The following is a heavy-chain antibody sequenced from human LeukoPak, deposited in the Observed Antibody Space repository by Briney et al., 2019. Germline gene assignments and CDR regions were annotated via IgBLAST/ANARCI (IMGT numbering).Heavy chain of an antibody. V-gene: IGHV4-39*01. J-gene: IGHJ4*02. Sequence: SSETLSLTCAVSGVSISSSNSYWGWIRQPPGKGLEWIGSIYCSGNTYYNASLKSQVSISIDTSKNQFSLRLTSVTAADTAVYYCARQTGSGLFILPGGQGTLVTVSS. CDR2: IYCSGNT. D-gene: IGHD3/OR15-3a*01. CDR1: GVSISSSNSY. CDR3: ARQTGSGLFILP.